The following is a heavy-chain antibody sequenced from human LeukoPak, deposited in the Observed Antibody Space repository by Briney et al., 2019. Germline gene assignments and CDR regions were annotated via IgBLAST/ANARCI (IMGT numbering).Heavy chain of an antibody. V-gene: IGHV3-7*03. D-gene: IGHD3-3*01. Sequence: GGSLRLSCAASGFTFSSYWMSWVRQAPGKGLEWVANINQDGSEKYYVDSVKGRFTISRDNSKNTLYLQMNSLRAEDTAVYYCAKDKWIFGVVITLFDYWGQGTLVTVSS. CDR1: GFTFSSYW. CDR3: AKDKWIFGVVITLFDY. CDR2: INQDGSEK. J-gene: IGHJ4*02.